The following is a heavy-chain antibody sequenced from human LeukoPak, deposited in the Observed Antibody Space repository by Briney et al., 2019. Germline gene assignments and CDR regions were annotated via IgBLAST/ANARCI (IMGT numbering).Heavy chain of an antibody. CDR3: AKKIAAGTLSFDY. V-gene: IGHV3-23*01. J-gene: IGHJ4*02. CDR2: IGSSGGDT. D-gene: IGHD6-13*01. Sequence: GGSLRLSCAASGFTFSSYAMSWVRQAPRKGLDWVSAIGSSGGDTNYADSVTGRFTISRDNSKNTLYLQMNSLRAEDTAVYYCAKKIAAGTLSFDYWGQGTLVTVSS. CDR1: GFTFSSYA.